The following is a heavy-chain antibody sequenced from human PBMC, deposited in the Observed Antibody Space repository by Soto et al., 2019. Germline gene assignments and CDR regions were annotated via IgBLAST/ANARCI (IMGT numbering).Heavy chain of an antibody. Sequence: GGSLRLSCAASGFTFSSYWMSWVRQAPGKGLEWVAVISYDGIDKNYGDSVKGRFTISRDNSKNTLYLQMNSLRAEDTAVYYCAKDRKSGNVPAALDYWGQGTLVTVSS. CDR2: ISYDGIDK. CDR1: GFTFSSYW. D-gene: IGHD2-2*01. V-gene: IGHV3-30*18. CDR3: AKDRKSGNVPAALDY. J-gene: IGHJ4*02.